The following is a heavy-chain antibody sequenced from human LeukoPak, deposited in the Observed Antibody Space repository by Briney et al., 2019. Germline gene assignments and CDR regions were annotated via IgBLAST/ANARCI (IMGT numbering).Heavy chain of an antibody. V-gene: IGHV3-21*01. D-gene: IGHD2-15*01. CDR1: GSTFSSYS. CDR2: ISSSSSYI. J-gene: IGHJ4*02. Sequence: GGSLRLSCAASGSTFSSYSMNWVRQAPGKGLEWVSSISSSSSYIYYADSVKGRFTISRDNAKNSLYLQMNSLRAEDTAVYYCARDPSTVVVVAATSDYWGQGTLVTVSS. CDR3: ARDPSTVVVVAATSDY.